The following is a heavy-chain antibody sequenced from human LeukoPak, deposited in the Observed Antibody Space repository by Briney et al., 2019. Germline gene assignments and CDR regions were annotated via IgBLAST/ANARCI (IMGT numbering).Heavy chain of an antibody. CDR2: IYWDDDK. V-gene: IGHV2-5*02. J-gene: IGHJ4*02. CDR3: AHREYDCSGGSCYQKPFDY. CDR1: GFSLSTSGVG. D-gene: IGHD2-15*01. Sequence: SGLTLVNPTQTLTLTCTFSGFSLSTSGVGVGWIRQPPGKALEWLALIYWDDDKRYSPSLKSRLTITKDTSKNQVVLTMTNMDPVDTATYYCAHREYDCSGGSCYQKPFDYWGQGTLVTVSS.